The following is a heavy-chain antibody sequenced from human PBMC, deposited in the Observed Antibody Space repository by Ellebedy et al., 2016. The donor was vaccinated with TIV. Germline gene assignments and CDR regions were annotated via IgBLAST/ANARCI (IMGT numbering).Heavy chain of an antibody. CDR3: ARLILELVLLDY. J-gene: IGHJ4*02. Sequence: GGSLRLSCAASGFTFSSYAMHWVRQAPGKGLEWVAVISYDGSNKYYADSVKGRFTISRDNSKNTLYLQMNSLRAEDTAVYYCARLILELVLLDYWGQGTLVTVSS. V-gene: IGHV3-30-3*01. CDR1: GFTFSSYA. D-gene: IGHD1-7*01. CDR2: ISYDGSNK.